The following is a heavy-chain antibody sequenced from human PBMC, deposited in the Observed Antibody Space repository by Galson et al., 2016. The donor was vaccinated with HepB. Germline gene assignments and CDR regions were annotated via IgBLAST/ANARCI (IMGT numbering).Heavy chain of an antibody. D-gene: IGHD6-19*01. J-gene: IGHJ6*02. V-gene: IGHV6-1*01. CDR1: GDSVSSNSAA. CDR2: TYYRSKWYN. CDR3: ARVAVTGNNYYYGVDV. Sequence: CAISGDSVSSNSAARNWIRQSPSRGLEWLGRTYYRSKWYNDYAVSVKSRITINPDTSKNQFSLQLSSVTPEDTAVYYCARVAVTGNNYYYGVDVWGQGTTVTVSS.